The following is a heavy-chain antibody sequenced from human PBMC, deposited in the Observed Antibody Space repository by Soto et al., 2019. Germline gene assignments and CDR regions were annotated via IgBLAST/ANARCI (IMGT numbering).Heavy chain of an antibody. CDR3: ARDLGYCSSTSCYEGDY. D-gene: IGHD2-2*01. V-gene: IGHV1-18*01. J-gene: IGHJ4*02. Sequence: ASVKVSCKASGGTFSSAAISWVRQAPGQGLEWMGGISPNNGNTNYVQKLQGRVTMTTDTSTSTAYMELRSLRSDDTAVYYCARDLGYCSSTSCYEGDYWGQGTLVTVSS. CDR2: ISPNNGNT. CDR1: GGTFSSAA.